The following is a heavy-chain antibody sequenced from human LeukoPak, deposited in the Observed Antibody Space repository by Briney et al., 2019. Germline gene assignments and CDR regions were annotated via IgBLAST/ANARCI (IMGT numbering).Heavy chain of an antibody. CDR3: ARDGHYYDSSGYSDGYDY. Sequence: GGSLRLSCAASGFTFSSYSMNWVRQAPGKGLEWVSSISSSSSYIYYADSVKGRFTISRDNAKNSLYLQMNSLRAEDTAVYYCARDGHYYDSSGYSDGYDYWGQGTLVTVSS. J-gene: IGHJ4*02. CDR2: ISSSSSYI. D-gene: IGHD3-22*01. V-gene: IGHV3-21*01. CDR1: GFTFSSYS.